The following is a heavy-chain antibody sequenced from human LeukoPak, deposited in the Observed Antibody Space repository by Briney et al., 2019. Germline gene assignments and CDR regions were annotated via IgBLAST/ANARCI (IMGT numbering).Heavy chain of an antibody. V-gene: IGHV1-2*02. CDR3: ARDRCSGGRCYSEGADNNY. CDR1: GYTFTGYY. J-gene: IGHJ4*02. CDR2: INPNSGGT. D-gene: IGHD2-15*01. Sequence: ASVKVSCKASGYTFTGYYIHWVRQAPGQGLEWMGWINPNSGGTNYAQKFQGRVTMTRNTSISTAYMEVSRLRSDDTAMYYCARDRCSGGRCYSEGADNNYWGQGTLVTVSS.